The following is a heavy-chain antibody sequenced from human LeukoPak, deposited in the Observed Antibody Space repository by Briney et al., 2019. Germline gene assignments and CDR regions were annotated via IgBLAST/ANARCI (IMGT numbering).Heavy chain of an antibody. D-gene: IGHD3-3*01. Sequence: PSETLSLTCTVSGATVSSNYYHWSWIRQAPGKGLEWIGHNGHTNYNPSLQSRVSISIDTSKNQFSLKLSSVTAADTAVYYCAGRFLEWLLDYWGQGTLVTVSS. CDR1: GATVSSNYYH. J-gene: IGHJ4*02. CDR3: AGRFLEWLLDY. V-gene: IGHV4-61*01. CDR2: NGHT.